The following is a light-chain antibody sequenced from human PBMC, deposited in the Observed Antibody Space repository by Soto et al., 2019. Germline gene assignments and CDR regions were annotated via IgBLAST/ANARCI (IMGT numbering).Light chain of an antibody. V-gene: IGKV3D-20*02. CDR3: QERSDWPWT. J-gene: IGKJ1*01. Sequence: ENVFTQSPGTLSLTPGERATLSCRASQSVSGSYLAWYQQKPGQAPRLLMYEASNRATGIPARFSGGGSGTDSTLTISSLEPEDFAVYYCQERSDWPWTFGQGTKV. CDR1: QSVSGSY. CDR2: EAS.